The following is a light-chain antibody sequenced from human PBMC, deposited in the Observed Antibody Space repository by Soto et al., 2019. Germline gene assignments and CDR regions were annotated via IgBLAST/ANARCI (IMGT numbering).Light chain of an antibody. CDR1: QSIRRS. CDR2: AAS. V-gene: IGKV1-39*01. J-gene: IGKJ4*01. CDR3: QQSYSTPVT. Sequence: DIQMTQSPSSLSASVADRVTITCRASQSIRRSLNWYQQKPGKAPNLLIYAASSLQTGVPSRFTGSGSGTDFTLTISNLQPEDFAVYYCQQSYSTPVTFGGGTKVEIK.